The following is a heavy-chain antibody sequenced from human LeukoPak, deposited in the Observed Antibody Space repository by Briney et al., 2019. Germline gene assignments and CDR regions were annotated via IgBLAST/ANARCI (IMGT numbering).Heavy chain of an antibody. Sequence: ASVKVSCKASGYTFTSYGISWVRQAPGQGLEWMGWISAYNGNTNYAQKLQGRVTMTTDTSTSTAYKELRSLRSDDTAVYYCARDVDYYDSSGYFFGWFDPWGQGTLVTVSS. CDR1: GYTFTSYG. D-gene: IGHD3-22*01. CDR2: ISAYNGNT. V-gene: IGHV1-18*01. J-gene: IGHJ5*02. CDR3: ARDVDYYDSSGYFFGWFDP.